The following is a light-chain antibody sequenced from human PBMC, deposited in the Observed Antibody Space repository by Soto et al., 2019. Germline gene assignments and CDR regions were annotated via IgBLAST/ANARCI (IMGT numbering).Light chain of an antibody. Sequence: DIPMTQSPSTLSAFVGDRVTISCRASQSISNWLAWYQQRPGKAPNLLIYDASTLEGGVPSRFSGSGSGTDFTLTISSLQPDDFATYYCQQYNKYPGTFGQGTKLEIK. CDR1: QSISNW. V-gene: IGKV1-5*01. J-gene: IGKJ2*01. CDR2: DAS. CDR3: QQYNKYPGT.